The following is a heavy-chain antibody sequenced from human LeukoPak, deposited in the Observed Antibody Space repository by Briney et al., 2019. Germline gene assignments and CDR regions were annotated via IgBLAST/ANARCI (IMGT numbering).Heavy chain of an antibody. J-gene: IGHJ5*02. V-gene: IGHV1-18*04. CDR1: GFTFTSYG. Sequence: ASVKVSCKASGFTFTSYGISWVRQAPGQGLEWMGWISAYNGNTNYAQKLQGRVTMTTDTSTSTAYMELRSLRSDDTAVYYCARVHSSSSRNWFDPWGQGTLVTVSS. CDR2: ISAYNGNT. CDR3: ARVHSSSSRNWFDP. D-gene: IGHD6-6*01.